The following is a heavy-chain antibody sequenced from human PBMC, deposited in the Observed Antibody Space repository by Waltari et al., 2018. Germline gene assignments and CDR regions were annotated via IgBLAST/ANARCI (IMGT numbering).Heavy chain of an antibody. D-gene: IGHD6-13*01. CDR2: ISSGGST. CDR1: GFTFSSYA. V-gene: IGHV3-23*04. CDR3: AKDETAAGSFDY. J-gene: IGHJ4*02. Sequence: EVQLVESGGGLAKPGGSLRLSCAASGFTFSSYAMHWVRQAPGTGLEWVSAISSGGSTYYADSVKGRFTISRDNSKNTLSLQMNSLRAEDTAVYYWAKDETAAGSFDYWGQGVLVTVSS.